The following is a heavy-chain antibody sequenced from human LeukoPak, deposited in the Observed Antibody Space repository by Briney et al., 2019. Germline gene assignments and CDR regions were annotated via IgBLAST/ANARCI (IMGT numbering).Heavy chain of an antibody. CDR3: ARGAAYYYDSSGSIPYGY. CDR2: IIPNSGGT. V-gene: IGHV1-2*04. Sequence: ASVKVSCKASGGTFISYAISWVRQAPGQGLEWMGGIIPNSGGTNYAQKFQGWVTMTRDTSISTAYMELSRLRSDDTAVYYCARGAAYYYDSSGSIPYGYWGQGTLVTVSS. CDR1: GGTFISYA. J-gene: IGHJ4*02. D-gene: IGHD3-22*01.